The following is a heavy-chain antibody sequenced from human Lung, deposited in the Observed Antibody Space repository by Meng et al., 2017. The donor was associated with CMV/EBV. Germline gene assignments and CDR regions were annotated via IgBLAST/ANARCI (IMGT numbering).Heavy chain of an antibody. CDR3: ASHRYSGSYYPPAWFDS. V-gene: IGHV3-11*01. CDR1: GFTFSDYY. D-gene: IGHD1-26*01. CDR2: ISSSGSTI. J-gene: IGHJ5*01. Sequence: GGSLRLXCAASGFTFSDYYMSWIRQAPGKGLEWVSYISSSGSTIYYADSVKGRFTISRDNAKNSLYLQMNSLRAEDTAVYYCASHRYSGSYYPPAWFDSWGQGTLVTVSS.